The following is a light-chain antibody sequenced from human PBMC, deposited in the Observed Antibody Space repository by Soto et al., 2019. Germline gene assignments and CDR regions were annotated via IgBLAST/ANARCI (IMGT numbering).Light chain of an antibody. Sequence: EIVLTQSPATLSLSPGERATLSCRASQSIGRYLAWYQQRPGQAPRLLIYDASNRATGIPARFSGSGSGTDFTLTISSLEPEDFAVYYWQQRTTWPPYTFGQGTKLEI. CDR3: QQRTTWPPYT. CDR2: DAS. J-gene: IGKJ2*01. V-gene: IGKV3-11*01. CDR1: QSIGRY.